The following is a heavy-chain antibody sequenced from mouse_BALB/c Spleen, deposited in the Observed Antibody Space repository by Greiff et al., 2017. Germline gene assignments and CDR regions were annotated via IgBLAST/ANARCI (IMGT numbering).Heavy chain of an antibody. J-gene: IGHJ4*01. D-gene: IGHD1-1*01. CDR1: GFTFTDYY. CDR3: ARNYYGSSYRGAMDY. CDR2: IRNKANGYTT. Sequence: EVQLVESGGGLVQPGGSLRLSCATSGFTFTDYYMSWVRQPPGKALEWLGFIRNKANGYTTEYSASVKGRFTISRDNSQSILYLQMNTLRAEDSATYYCARNYYGSSYRGAMDYWGQGTSVTVSS. V-gene: IGHV7-3*02.